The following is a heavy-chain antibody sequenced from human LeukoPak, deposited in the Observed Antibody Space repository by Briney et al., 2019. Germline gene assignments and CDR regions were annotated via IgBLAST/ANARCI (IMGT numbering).Heavy chain of an antibody. Sequence: ASVKVSCKASNYTFTSYGISWVRQAPGQGLEWMAWINAYNGDTNYAERLQGRVTLTTDTSTSTAYMELRSLRSDDTAVYYCAGDGSGVWFDYWGQGTLVTVPS. CDR3: AGDGSGVWFDY. D-gene: IGHD3-10*01. V-gene: IGHV1-18*01. J-gene: IGHJ4*02. CDR2: INAYNGDT. CDR1: NYTFTSYG.